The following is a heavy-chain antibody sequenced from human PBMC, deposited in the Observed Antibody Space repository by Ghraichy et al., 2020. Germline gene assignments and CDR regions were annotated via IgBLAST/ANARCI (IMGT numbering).Heavy chain of an antibody. CDR2: ISYSGST. V-gene: IGHV4-59*01. J-gene: IGHJ4*02. Sequence: SETLSLTCTVSGGSISSYYWSWIRQPPGKGLEWIGYISYSGSTTYSPSFKSRVIISLDTSKNQFSLKLSSVTAADTAVYYCARYRQQLADFDYWGQGTLVIVSS. CDR1: GGSISSYY. D-gene: IGHD6-13*01. CDR3: ARYRQQLADFDY.